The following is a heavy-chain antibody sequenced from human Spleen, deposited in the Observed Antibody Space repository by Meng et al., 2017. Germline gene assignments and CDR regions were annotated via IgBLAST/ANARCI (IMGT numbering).Heavy chain of an antibody. Sequence: SETLSLTCAVYSGSFSGYYWSWIRQPPGKGLEWIGEINHSGSTNYNPSLKSRVTISVDTSKNQFSLKLSSVTAADTAVYYCARGHGEVRGVIISPYYFDYWGQGTLVTVSS. CDR3: ARGHGEVRGVIISPYYFDY. D-gene: IGHD3-10*01. V-gene: IGHV4-34*01. CDR2: INHSGST. J-gene: IGHJ4*02. CDR1: SGSFSGYY.